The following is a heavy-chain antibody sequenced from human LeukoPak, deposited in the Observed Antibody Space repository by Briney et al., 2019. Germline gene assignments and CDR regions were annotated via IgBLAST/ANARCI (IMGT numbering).Heavy chain of an antibody. CDR3: ARVGDYYMDV. CDR2: ISSSSTI. J-gene: IGHJ6*03. V-gene: IGHV3-48*01. Sequence: GGSLRLSCAASGFTFSSYGMNWVRQAPGKGLEWVSYISSSSTIDYADSVKGRFTISRDNAKNSLYLQMNSLRAEDTAVYYCARVGDYYMDVWAKGTTVTVSS. CDR1: GFTFSSYG.